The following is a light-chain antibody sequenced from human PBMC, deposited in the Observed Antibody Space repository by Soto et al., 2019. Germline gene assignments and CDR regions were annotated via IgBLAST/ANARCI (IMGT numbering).Light chain of an antibody. J-gene: IGKJ3*01. CDR1: QSVNTY. Sequence: EIVLTQSPATLSLSPGDRATLSCRASQSVNTYLAWYQQKPGQAPRLLISDASKRATGIPARFSGSGSGTDFTLTIGSLEPEDFAVYYCQQHSFWRITFGPGTKVDIK. CDR3: QQHSFWRIT. CDR2: DAS. V-gene: IGKV3-11*01.